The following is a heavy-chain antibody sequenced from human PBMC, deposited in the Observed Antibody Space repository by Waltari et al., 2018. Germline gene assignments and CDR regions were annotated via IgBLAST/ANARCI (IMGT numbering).Heavy chain of an antibody. Sequence: LVQSGAEVMKPGASVQVSCKASRDAVTEHYIHWVRQAPGQGLEGMGWVNPNGGGTNYAQRFAGRITVTGDTSISTAYMEFSRLTSGDTAVYFCAREYCGGDCRLFDYWGQGTLVTVSS. J-gene: IGHJ4*02. D-gene: IGHD2-21*02. CDR2: VNPNGGGT. CDR3: AREYCGGDCRLFDY. CDR1: RDAVTEHY. V-gene: IGHV1-2*02.